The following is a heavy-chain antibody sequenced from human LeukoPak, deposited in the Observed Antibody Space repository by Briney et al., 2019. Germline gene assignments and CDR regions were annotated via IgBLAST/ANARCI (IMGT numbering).Heavy chain of an antibody. J-gene: IGHJ6*02. CDR2: ISGSGGST. D-gene: IGHD5/OR15-5a*01. CDR1: GFTFSSYA. Sequence: PGGSLRLPCAASGFTFSSYAMSWVRQAPGKGLEWVSAISGSGGSTYYADSVKGRFTISRDNSKNTLYLQMNSLRAEDTAVYYCAKGSTYYYGMDVWGQGTTVTVSS. V-gene: IGHV3-23*01. CDR3: AKGSTYYYGMDV.